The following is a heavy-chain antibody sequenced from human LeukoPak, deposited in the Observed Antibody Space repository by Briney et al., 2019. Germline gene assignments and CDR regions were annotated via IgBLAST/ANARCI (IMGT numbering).Heavy chain of an antibody. CDR1: GFTFSSYA. V-gene: IGHV3-21*01. CDR2: MSSGSSFM. CDR3: ARDYYDSSGSSWFDP. J-gene: IGHJ5*02. D-gene: IGHD3-22*01. Sequence: GGSLRLSCAASGFTFSSYAMSWVRQAPGKGLEWVSSMSSGSSFMYYADSVKGRFTISRDNAKNSLYLQMNSLRAKDTALYYCARDYYDSSGSSWFDPWGQGTLVTVSS.